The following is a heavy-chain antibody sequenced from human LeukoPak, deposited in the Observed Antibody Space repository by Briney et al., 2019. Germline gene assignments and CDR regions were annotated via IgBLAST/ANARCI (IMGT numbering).Heavy chain of an antibody. CDR3: ARDLATPRLLGYYDSSGSLTGFDY. CDR2: IYYSGST. D-gene: IGHD3-22*01. Sequence: PSETLSLTCTVSGGSISSYYWSWIRQPPGKGLEWIGYIYYSGSTNYNPSLKSRVTISVDTSKNQFSLKLSSVTAADTAVYYCARDLATPRLLGYYDSSGSLTGFDYWGQGTLVTVSS. CDR1: GGSISSYY. V-gene: IGHV4-59*01. J-gene: IGHJ4*02.